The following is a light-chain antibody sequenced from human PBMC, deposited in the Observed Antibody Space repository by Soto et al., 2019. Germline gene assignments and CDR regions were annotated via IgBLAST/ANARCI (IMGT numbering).Light chain of an antibody. J-gene: IGLJ2*01. V-gene: IGLV1-51*01. CDR1: SSNIGNNY. Sequence: QSVLTQPPSVSAAPGETVTISCSGSSSNIGNNYVSWYQQLPGTAPKLLIYDNNKRPPGIPDRFSGSKSGTSATLGITGLQTGDEADYHCGTWDSSLSAVTFGGGTKLTVL. CDR3: GTWDSSLSAVT. CDR2: DNN.